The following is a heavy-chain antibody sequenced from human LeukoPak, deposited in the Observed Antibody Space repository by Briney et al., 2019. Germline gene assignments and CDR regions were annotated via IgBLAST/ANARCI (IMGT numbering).Heavy chain of an antibody. J-gene: IGHJ4*02. CDR1: GGSISSSSHH. D-gene: IGHD1/OR15-1a*01. CDR2: IYYTGNS. CDR3: SREHYSTSDY. V-gene: IGHV4-39*01. Sequence: PSETLSLTCTVSGGSISSSSHHWAWIRQPPGKGLEWIASIYYTGNSYYNPSLRSRLTTSVDSSKDQFSLRLSSVTAADTAVYYCSREHYSTSDYWGQGILVTVSS.